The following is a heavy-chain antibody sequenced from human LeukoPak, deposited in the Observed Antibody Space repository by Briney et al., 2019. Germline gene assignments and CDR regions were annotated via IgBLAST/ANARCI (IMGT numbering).Heavy chain of an antibody. D-gene: IGHD3-10*01. CDR3: VKGSSGNYFYYFDL. Sequence: GGSLRLSCAASGFTFSSYWMHWVRQAPGKGLEWVSGIRGSGGNTYYADSVKGRFTISRDNSKNTLYLQMNSLRAEDTAVYYCVKGSSGNYFYYFDLWGQGTLVTVSS. J-gene: IGHJ4*02. CDR1: GFTFSSYW. CDR2: IRGSGGNT. V-gene: IGHV3-23*01.